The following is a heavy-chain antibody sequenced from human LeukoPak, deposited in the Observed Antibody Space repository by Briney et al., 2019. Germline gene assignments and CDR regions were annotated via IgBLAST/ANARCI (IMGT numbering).Heavy chain of an antibody. D-gene: IGHD2-21*02. CDR3: AKGPVVTATYNWFDP. J-gene: IGHJ5*02. V-gene: IGHV3-23*01. CDR1: GFTFSSYS. CDR2: ISGGGGTT. Sequence: GGSLRLSCAASGFTFSSYSMNWVRQAPGKGLEWVSVISGGGGTTYYADSVKGRFTISRDNSKNTLNLQMNSLRVEDTAVYYCAKGPVVTATYNWFDPWGQGALVTVSS.